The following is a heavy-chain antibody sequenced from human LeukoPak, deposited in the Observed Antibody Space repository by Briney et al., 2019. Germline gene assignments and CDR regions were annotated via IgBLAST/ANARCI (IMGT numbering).Heavy chain of an antibody. Sequence: QAGGSLRLSCEVFGFTFSTSAMSWVRQAPGKGLEWVSGIRASDDTTYYVDSVKGRFTVSRDNSKNTLYLQMNSLRAEDTAVYFCAKARLSTGWAYNDYWGQGTLVTVSS. J-gene: IGHJ4*02. D-gene: IGHD6-19*01. CDR3: AKARLSTGWAYNDY. CDR2: IRASDDTT. V-gene: IGHV3-23*01. CDR1: GFTFSTSA.